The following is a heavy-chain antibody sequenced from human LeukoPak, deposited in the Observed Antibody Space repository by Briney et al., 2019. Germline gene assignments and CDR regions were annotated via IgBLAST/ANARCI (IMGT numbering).Heavy chain of an antibody. J-gene: IGHJ4*02. Sequence: ASVKGSCKASGYTFTSYGISWVRQAPGQGLEWMGWISAYNGNTNYAQKLQGTVTMTTDTSTSTAYMELRSLRSDDAAVYYCARRSQRFLEWLPYFDYWGQGTLVTVSS. CDR1: GYTFTSYG. V-gene: IGHV1-18*01. CDR2: ISAYNGNT. CDR3: ARRSQRFLEWLPYFDY. D-gene: IGHD3-3*01.